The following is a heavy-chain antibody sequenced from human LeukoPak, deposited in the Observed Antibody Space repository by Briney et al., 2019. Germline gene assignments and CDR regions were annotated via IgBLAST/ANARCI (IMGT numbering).Heavy chain of an antibody. V-gene: IGHV4-4*07. CDR1: GGSISSYY. Sequence: SETLSLTCTVSGGSISSYYWSWIRQPAGKGLEWIGRIYTSGSTNYNPSLKSRVTMSVDTSKNQFSLKLSSVTAADTAVFYCARDYYDSSGYYYFDYWGQGTLVTVSS. D-gene: IGHD3-22*01. J-gene: IGHJ4*02. CDR3: ARDYYDSSGYYYFDY. CDR2: IYTSGST.